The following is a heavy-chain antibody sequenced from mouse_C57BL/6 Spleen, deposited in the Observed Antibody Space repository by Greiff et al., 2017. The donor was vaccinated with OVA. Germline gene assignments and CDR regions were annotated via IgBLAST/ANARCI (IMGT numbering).Heavy chain of an antibody. CDR1: GYAFSSSW. CDR2: IYPGDGDT. D-gene: IGHD4-1*01. Sequence: QVQLKQSGPELVKPGASVKISCKASGYAFSSSWMNWVKQRPGKGLEWIGRIYPGDGDTNYNGKFKGKATLTADKSSSTAYMQLSSLTSEDSAVYFCAIGGTGYYYAMDYWGQGTSVTVSS. CDR3: AIGGTGYYYAMDY. V-gene: IGHV1-82*01. J-gene: IGHJ4*01.